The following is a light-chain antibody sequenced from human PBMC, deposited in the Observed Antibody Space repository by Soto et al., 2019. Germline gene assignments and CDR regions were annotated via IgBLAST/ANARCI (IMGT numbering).Light chain of an antibody. Sequence: DIQMTQSPSSLPASVGDRVTITCRASQGIGNYLVWYQQKPGKVPKLLIYGASILQSGVPSRFSGSGSGTYFTLTIRSLQPEDAATYYCQKYDTVPWTFGQWTKVEIK. V-gene: IGKV1-27*01. CDR3: QKYDTVPWT. J-gene: IGKJ1*01. CDR2: GAS. CDR1: QGIGNY.